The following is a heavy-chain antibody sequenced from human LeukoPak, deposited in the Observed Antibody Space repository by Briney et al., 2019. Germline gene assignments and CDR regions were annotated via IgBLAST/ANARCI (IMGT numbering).Heavy chain of an antibody. J-gene: IGHJ3*02. CDR1: GFTFSSYA. CDR3: AKDFTTRSARGATFAFDI. CDR2: ISGSGGST. V-gene: IGHV3-23*01. Sequence: QSGGSLRLSCAASGFTFSSYAMSWVRQAPGKGLEWVSAISGSGGSTYYADSVKGRFTISRDNSKNTLYLQMNSLRAEDTAVYYCAKDFTTRSARGATFAFDIWGQGTMVTVSS. D-gene: IGHD1-26*01.